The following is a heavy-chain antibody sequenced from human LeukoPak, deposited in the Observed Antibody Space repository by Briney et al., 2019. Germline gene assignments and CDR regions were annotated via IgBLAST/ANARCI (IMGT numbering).Heavy chain of an antibody. J-gene: IGHJ5*02. CDR3: AGLGSTVKGRIDP. CDR2: ISTDSGDA. D-gene: IGHD5/OR15-5a*01. CDR1: GYHFTGYH. V-gene: IGHV1-2*06. Sequence: ASVKVCCKASGYHFTGYHVHWVRQAPGQGLEWMGRISTDSGDADIAQKFQGRVTMTRDKSISTAYMELSRLTSDDSAVYYCAGLGSTVKGRIDPWGQGTSVTVCS.